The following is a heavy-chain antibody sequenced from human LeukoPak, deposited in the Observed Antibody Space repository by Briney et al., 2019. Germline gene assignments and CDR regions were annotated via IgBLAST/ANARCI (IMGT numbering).Heavy chain of an antibody. Sequence: ASVKVSCKASGYTFTSYDIAWVRQAPGQELEWMAWISAYNGDTNYAQKLQGRVTMTTDTSTSTAYIELTSLNSDDTAVYYCARDVYCSGGNCYYYFDYWGQGTLVTVPS. D-gene: IGHD2-15*01. CDR2: ISAYNGDT. CDR1: GYTFTSYD. CDR3: ARDVYCSGGNCYYYFDY. J-gene: IGHJ4*02. V-gene: IGHV1-18*01.